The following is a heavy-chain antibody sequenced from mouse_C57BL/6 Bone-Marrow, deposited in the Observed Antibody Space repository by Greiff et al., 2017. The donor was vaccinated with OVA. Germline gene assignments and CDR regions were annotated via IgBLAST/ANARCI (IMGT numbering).Heavy chain of an antibody. J-gene: IGHJ2*01. D-gene: IGHD1-1*01. CDR1: GFTFSSYG. CDR2: ISSGGSYT. Sequence: EVMLVESGGDLVKPGGSLKLSCAASGFTFSSYGMSWVRQTPDKRLEWVATISSGGSYTYYPDSVKGRFTISRDNAKNTLYLQMSSLKSEDTAMYYCARRNYGSPPFDYWGQGTTLTVSS. V-gene: IGHV5-6*02. CDR3: ARRNYGSPPFDY.